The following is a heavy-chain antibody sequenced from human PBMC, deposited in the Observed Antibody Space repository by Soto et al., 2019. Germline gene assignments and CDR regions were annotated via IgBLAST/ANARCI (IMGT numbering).Heavy chain of an antibody. Sequence: GESLKISCKGSGYSFTSYWVGWVRQMPGKGLEWMGIIYPGDSDTRYSPSFQGQVTISADKSISTAYLQWSSLKASDTAMYYCARQGNYDSSGYYLGHIDYWGQGTLVTVSS. CDR1: GYSFTSYW. J-gene: IGHJ4*02. CDR2: IYPGDSDT. V-gene: IGHV5-51*01. CDR3: ARQGNYDSSGYYLGHIDY. D-gene: IGHD3-22*01.